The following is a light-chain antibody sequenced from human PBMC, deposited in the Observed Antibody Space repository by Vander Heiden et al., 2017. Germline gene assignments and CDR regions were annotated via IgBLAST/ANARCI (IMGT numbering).Light chain of an antibody. CDR1: QSISSW. J-gene: IGKJ1*01. Sequence: IKMTQSPSTLSASVGDRVTITCRASQSISSWLAWYQQKPGKAPKLLIYKASSLESGVPSRFSGSGSGTEFTLTISSLQPDDFATYYCQHYNSYSPWTFGQGTKVEIK. CDR2: KAS. V-gene: IGKV1-5*03. CDR3: QHYNSYSPWT.